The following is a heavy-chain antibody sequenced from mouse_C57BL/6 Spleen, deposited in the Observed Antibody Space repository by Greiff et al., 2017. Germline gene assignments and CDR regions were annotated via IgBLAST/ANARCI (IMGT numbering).Heavy chain of an antibody. J-gene: IGHJ2*01. CDR1: GYTFTSYW. CDR2: IYPGSGST. Sequence: VQLQQPGAELVKPGASVKMSCKASGYTFTSYWITWVKQRPGQGLEWIGDIYPGSGSTNYNEKFKSKATLTVDTSSSTAYMQLSSLTSEDSAVYYCAREGSNYRYFDYWGQGTTRTVSS. V-gene: IGHV1-55*01. D-gene: IGHD2-5*01. CDR3: AREGSNYRYFDY.